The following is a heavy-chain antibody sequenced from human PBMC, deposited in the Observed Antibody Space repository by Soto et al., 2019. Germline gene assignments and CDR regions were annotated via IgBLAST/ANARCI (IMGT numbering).Heavy chain of an antibody. Sequence: SGPTLVNPTQTLTLTCTVSGFSLSARGVGVGWFRQPPGKPLEWLAIISWKDDKRYTPSLQSRLTVTKDTSKNQVVLTMTDMDPMDTATYSCEHSPWGAAPDYWGQGILVTVSS. CDR3: EHSPWGAAPDY. D-gene: IGHD3-16*01. J-gene: IGHJ4*02. V-gene: IGHV2-5*01. CDR2: ISWKDDK. CDR1: GFSLSARGVG.